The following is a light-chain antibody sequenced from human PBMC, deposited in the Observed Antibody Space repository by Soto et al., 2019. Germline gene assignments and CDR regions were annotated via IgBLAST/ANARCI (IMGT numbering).Light chain of an antibody. CDR3: QQSNAYSWT. J-gene: IGKJ1*01. CDR1: QSISSW. Sequence: DIQMTQSPSTLSASVGDRVTITCRASQSISSWLAWYQQKPGKAPKLLIFAATSLHSGVPSRFSGSGSGTKFSLTTSSLQPDDFATYYCQQSNAYSWTFGQGTKVEIK. V-gene: IGKV1-5*01. CDR2: AAT.